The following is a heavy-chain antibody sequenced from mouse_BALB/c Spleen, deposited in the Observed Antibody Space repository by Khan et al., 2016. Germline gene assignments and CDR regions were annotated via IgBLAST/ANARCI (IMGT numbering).Heavy chain of an antibody. J-gene: IGHJ3*01. CDR2: SNPNSGGT. CDR3: ASVRFAY. CDR1: GYTFSDYT. V-gene: IGHV1-18*01. Sequence: VQLKQSGPELVKPGASVKISCKTSGYTFSDYTIHWMKQSHGKSLEWIGNSNPNSGGTNYNQKFKDKATLTVDKSSSTAYMELRSLTSEDSAVYYCASVRFAYWGQGTLVTVSA.